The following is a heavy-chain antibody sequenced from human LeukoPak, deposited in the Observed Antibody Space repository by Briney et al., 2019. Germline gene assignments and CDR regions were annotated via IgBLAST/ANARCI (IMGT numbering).Heavy chain of an antibody. CDR1: GGSFSDYF. Sequence: SETLSLTCTVHGGSFSDYFWSWIRQAPGQGLEWIGESKHGGSTNYNSALKSRVTISVDTSKNEFSLKLRSVTAADTAVYYCASFDCSSTSCYKGTTSWFDPWGPGTLVTVSS. J-gene: IGHJ5*02. V-gene: IGHV4-34*01. CDR3: ASFDCSSTSCYKGTTSWFDP. D-gene: IGHD2-2*02. CDR2: SKHGGST.